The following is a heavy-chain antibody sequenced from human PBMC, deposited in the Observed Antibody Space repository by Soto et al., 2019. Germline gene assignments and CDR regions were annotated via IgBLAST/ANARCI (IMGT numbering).Heavy chain of an antibody. CDR1: GFTFSSYA. J-gene: IGHJ4*02. Sequence: GGSLRLSCAASGFTFSSYAMSWVRQAPGKGLEWVSAISGSGGSTYYADSVKGRFTISRDNSKNKLYLQMNSLRAEDTAVYYCAKDVISSSRPCYFDYWGQGTLVTVSS. D-gene: IGHD6-6*01. CDR2: ISGSGGST. V-gene: IGHV3-23*01. CDR3: AKDVISSSRPCYFDY.